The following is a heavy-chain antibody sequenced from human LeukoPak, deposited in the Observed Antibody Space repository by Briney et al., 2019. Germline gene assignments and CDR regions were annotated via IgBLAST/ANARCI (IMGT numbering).Heavy chain of an antibody. J-gene: IGHJ2*01. CDR1: GFTFSSYW. CDR3: ARVHWYFDF. V-gene: IGHV3-7*04. Sequence: GGSLRLSCAASGFTFSSYWMSWVRQAPGKGLEWVAHIKEDGSDKNYVDSVKGRFTISRDNAKNSLYLQMNSLRVEGTAVYYCARVHWYFDFWGRGTLVTVSS. CDR2: IKEDGSDK.